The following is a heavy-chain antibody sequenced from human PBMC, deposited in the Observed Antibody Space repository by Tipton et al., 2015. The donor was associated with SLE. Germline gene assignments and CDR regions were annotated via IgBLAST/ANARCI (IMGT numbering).Heavy chain of an antibody. CDR1: GYNFIGYY. CDR3: ARVGMGYGTYNWFDP. V-gene: IGHV1-2*06. Sequence: QLVQSGAEVKKPGASVKVSCKASGYNFIGYYLHWVRQVPGQGLEWVGRINPSSGATTYAQKFQGRVIVTRDTSVNTVYMDLSNLRSDDTAIYYCARVGMGYGTYNWFDPWGQGTLVTVSS. J-gene: IGHJ5*02. CDR2: INPSSGAT. D-gene: IGHD3-16*01.